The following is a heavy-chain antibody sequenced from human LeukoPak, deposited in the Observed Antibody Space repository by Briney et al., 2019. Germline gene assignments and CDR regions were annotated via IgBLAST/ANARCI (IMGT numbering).Heavy chain of an antibody. J-gene: IGHJ4*02. CDR3: AXDFFYXYDSSGFGGSDY. Sequence: GGSLXLSCAASGFTLSSYDMHWVRQAPGKGLEWVAVISYDGSNKYYADSVKGRFTISRDNSKNTLYLQMNSLRAEDTAVYYCAXDFFYXYDSSGFGGSDYWGQGTLVTVSS. V-gene: IGHV3-30*03. D-gene: IGHD3-22*01. CDR1: GFTLSSYD. CDR2: ISYDGSNK.